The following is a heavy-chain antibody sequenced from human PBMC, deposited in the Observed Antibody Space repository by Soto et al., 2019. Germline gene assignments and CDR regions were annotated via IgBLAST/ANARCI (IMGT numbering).Heavy chain of an antibody. CDR2: IYHSGSI. Sequence: SETLSLTCAVSGGSSSSGGYSWNWIRQPPGKGLEWIGYIYHSGSILYNPSLKSRVTISVDKSKNQFSLKLSSVTAADTAVYYCARDQLEGNWFDPWGQGTLVTVSS. V-gene: IGHV4-30-2*01. J-gene: IGHJ5*02. CDR1: GGSSSSGGYS. CDR3: ARDQLEGNWFDP. D-gene: IGHD1-1*01.